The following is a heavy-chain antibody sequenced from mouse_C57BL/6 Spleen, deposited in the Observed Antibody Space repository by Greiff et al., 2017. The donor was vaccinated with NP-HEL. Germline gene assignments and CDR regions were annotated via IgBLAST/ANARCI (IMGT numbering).Heavy chain of an antibody. CDR1: GYTFTSYW. CDR2: IDPSDSYT. CDR3: ARRSGSSYYYAMDY. Sequence: QVQLKQPGAELVMPGASVKLSCKASGYTFTSYWMHWVKQRPGQGLEWIGEIDPSDSYTNYNQKFKGKSTLTVDKSSSTAYMQLSSLTSEDSAVYYCARRSGSSYYYAMDYWGQGTSVTVSS. J-gene: IGHJ4*01. V-gene: IGHV1-69*01. D-gene: IGHD1-1*01.